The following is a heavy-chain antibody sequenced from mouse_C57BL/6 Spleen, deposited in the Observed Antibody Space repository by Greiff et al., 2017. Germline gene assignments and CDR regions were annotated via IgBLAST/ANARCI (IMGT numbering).Heavy chain of an antibody. D-gene: IGHD1-1*01. CDR3: ARDPYYDGYFDV. J-gene: IGHJ1*03. V-gene: IGHV3-6*01. Sequence: EVKLQESGPGLVKPSQSLSLTCSVTGYSITSGYYWNWIRQFPGNKLEWMGYISYDGSNNYNPSLKNRISITRDTSKNQFFLKLNSVTTEDTATYYCARDPYYDGYFDVWGTGTTVTVSS. CDR1: GYSITSGYY. CDR2: ISYDGSN.